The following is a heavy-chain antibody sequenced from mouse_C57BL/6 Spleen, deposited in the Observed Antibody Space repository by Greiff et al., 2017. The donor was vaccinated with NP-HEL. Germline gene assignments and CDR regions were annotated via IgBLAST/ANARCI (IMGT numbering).Heavy chain of an antibody. CDR3: ARPVWLSYWYFEV. J-gene: IGHJ1*03. CDR2: INPNNGGT. CDR1: GYTFTDYN. Sequence: EVQLQQSGPELVKPGASVKIPCKASGYTFTDYNMDWVKQSHGKSLEWIGDINPNNGGTIYNQKFTGKATLTVHKSSSTAYMELRSLTSEDTAVYYCARPVWLSYWYFEVWGTGTTVTVSS. V-gene: IGHV1-18*01. D-gene: IGHD2-10*02.